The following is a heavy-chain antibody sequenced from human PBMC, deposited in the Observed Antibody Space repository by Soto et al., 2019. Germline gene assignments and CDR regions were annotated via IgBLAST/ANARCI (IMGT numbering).Heavy chain of an antibody. V-gene: IGHV3-11*01. CDR2: ISSSGSTR. J-gene: IGHJ5*02. Sequence: GGSLRLSCPASGFTFSDYYMGWIRQAPGKGLEWVSYISSSGSTRYYADSVKGRFTISRDNAKNSLYLQMNSLRAADTAVYYCASPDPWGQGTLVTVSS. CDR3: ASPDP. CDR1: GFTFSDYY.